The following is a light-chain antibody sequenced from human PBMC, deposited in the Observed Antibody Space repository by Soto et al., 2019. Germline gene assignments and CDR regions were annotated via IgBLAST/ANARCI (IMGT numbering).Light chain of an antibody. Sequence: QSVLTQPASVSGSPGQSITISCTGTSSDVGSYYSVSWYKQHPGKAPKLMIYEVSNRPSGVSNRFSGSKSGNTASLTISGLHAEDKANYYCSSYTSSSNLVFGTGTQLTVL. V-gene: IGLV2-14*01. J-gene: IGLJ1*01. CDR3: SSYTSSSNLV. CDR1: SSDVGSYYS. CDR2: EVS.